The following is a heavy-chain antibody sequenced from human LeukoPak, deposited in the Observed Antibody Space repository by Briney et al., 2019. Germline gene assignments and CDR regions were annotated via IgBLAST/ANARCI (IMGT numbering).Heavy chain of an antibody. J-gene: IGHJ4*02. CDR3: ARDIAAAGLFFDY. D-gene: IGHD6-13*01. V-gene: IGHV3-7*01. CDR2: IKHDGSER. Sequence: GGSLRLSCAASGFTLSSYWMTWVRQAPGKGLEWVANIKHDGSERDYVDSVKGRFTISRDNAKNSLYLQMNSLRAEDTAIYYCARDIAAAGLFFDYWGQGTLVTVSS. CDR1: GFTLSSYW.